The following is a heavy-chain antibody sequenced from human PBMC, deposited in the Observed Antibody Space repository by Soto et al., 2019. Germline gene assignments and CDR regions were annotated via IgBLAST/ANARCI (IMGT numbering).Heavy chain of an antibody. V-gene: IGHV1-3*01. CDR2: INAGNGNT. CDR1: GYTFTSYA. J-gene: IGHJ6*03. D-gene: IGHD6-19*01. CDR3: ARDRSPDSSGWYSDYYYYYYMDV. Sequence: ASVKVSCKASGYTFTSYAMHWVRQAPGQRLEWMGWINAGNGNTKYSQKFQGRVTITRDTSASTAYMELSSLRSEDTAVYYCARDRSPDSSGWYSDYYYYYYMDVWGKGTTVTVSS.